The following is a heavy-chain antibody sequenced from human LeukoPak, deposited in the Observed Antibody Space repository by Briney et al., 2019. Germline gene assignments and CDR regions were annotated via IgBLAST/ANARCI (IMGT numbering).Heavy chain of an antibody. V-gene: IGHV3-48*04. CDR1: GFMFSGYS. J-gene: IGHJ5*02. CDR2: IRSSGTTI. Sequence: PGGSLRLPCAASGFMFSGYSMNWVRQAPGKGLEWVSYIRSSGTTIFYADSVKGRFTISRDNAKNSLYLQMNSLRAEDTAIYYCARGSCTGAFCYLSERHWFDPWGQGTLVTVSS. D-gene: IGHD2-8*02. CDR3: ARGSCTGAFCYLSERHWFDP.